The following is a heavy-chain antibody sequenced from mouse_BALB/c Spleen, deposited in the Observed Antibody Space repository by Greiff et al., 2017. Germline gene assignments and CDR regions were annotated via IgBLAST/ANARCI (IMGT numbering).Heavy chain of an antibody. Sequence: EVQLQQSGAELVKPGASVKLSCTASGFNIKDTYMHWVKQRPEQGLEWIGRIDPANGNTKYDPKFQGKATITADTSSNTAYLQLSSLTSEDTAVYYCALPVLGSSYGARDYWGQGTAVTVSS. CDR1: GFNIKDTY. J-gene: IGHJ4*01. CDR3: ALPVLGSSYGARDY. D-gene: IGHD1-1*01. V-gene: IGHV14-3*02. CDR2: IDPANGNT.